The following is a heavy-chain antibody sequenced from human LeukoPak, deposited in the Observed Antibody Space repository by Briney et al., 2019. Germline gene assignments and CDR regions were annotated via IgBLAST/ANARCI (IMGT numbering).Heavy chain of an antibody. Sequence: SETLSLTCTVSGGSISSSSYYWGWVRQPPGKGLEWIGSIYYSGSTYYNPSLKSRVTISVDTSKNQFSLKLSSVTAADTAVYYCARILWFGELLNYYYMDVWGKGTTVTVSS. V-gene: IGHV4-39*01. J-gene: IGHJ6*03. CDR2: IYYSGST. CDR1: GGSISSSSYY. D-gene: IGHD3-10*01. CDR3: ARILWFGELLNYYYMDV.